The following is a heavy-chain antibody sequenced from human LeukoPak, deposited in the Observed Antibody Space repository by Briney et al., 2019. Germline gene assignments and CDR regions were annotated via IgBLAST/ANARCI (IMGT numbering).Heavy chain of an antibody. CDR3: ARQARYCSGGTCFDS. Sequence: PSETLSLTCTVSGRSLSSYHWSWIRQTPGKGLEWIGHIYSSGSTNYIPALKSRVTISVDTSKNQFSLKLSSVTAADTAVYFCARQARYCSGGTCFDSWGEGTLVAVSS. V-gene: IGHV4-59*08. D-gene: IGHD2-8*02. CDR2: IYSSGST. CDR1: GRSLSSYH. J-gene: IGHJ4*02.